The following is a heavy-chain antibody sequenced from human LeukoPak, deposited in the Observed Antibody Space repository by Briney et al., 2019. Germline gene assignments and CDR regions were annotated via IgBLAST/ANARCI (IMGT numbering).Heavy chain of an antibody. Sequence: GGSLRLSCAASGFIFRNYAMSWVRQAPGKGLEWVSAITGSGDTTYYADSVKGRVTISRENSKNTLYVELHTLRDQDTAVYYCAKWGDYDILTCYYVSHFSGQGTLVTVSS. V-gene: IGHV3-23*01. CDR2: ITGSGDTT. J-gene: IGHJ4*02. CDR3: AKWGDYDILTCYYVSHF. D-gene: IGHD3-9*01. CDR1: GFIFRNYA.